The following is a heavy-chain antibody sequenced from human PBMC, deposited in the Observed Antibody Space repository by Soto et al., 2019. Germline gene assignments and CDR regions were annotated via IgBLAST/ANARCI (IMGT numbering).Heavy chain of an antibody. CDR1: GYSFTSYW. D-gene: IGHD1-1*01. CDR3: ARWNRDLVAFDY. V-gene: IGHV5-10-1*01. CDR2: IVPSDSYT. Sequence: PGESLKISCKGSGYSFTSYWISWVRQMPGKGLEWMGRIVPSDSYTNYSPSFQGHVTISADKSISTAYLQWSSLKASDTAMYYCARWNRDLVAFDYWGQGTLVTVSS. J-gene: IGHJ4*02.